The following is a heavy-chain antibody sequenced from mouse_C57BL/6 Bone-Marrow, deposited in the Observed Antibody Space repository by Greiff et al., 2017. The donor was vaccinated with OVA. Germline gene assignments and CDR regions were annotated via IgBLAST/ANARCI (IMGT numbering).Heavy chain of an antibody. V-gene: IGHV1-76*01. D-gene: IGHD1-1*01. Sequence: VHLVESGAELVRPGASVKLSCKASGYTFTDYYINWVKQRPGQGLEWIARIYPGRGNTYYNAKFKGKATLTAEKSSSTAYMQLSSLTSYDSAVYFCARWSDYGSSSFDYWGQGTTLTVSS. CDR2: IYPGRGNT. CDR1: GYTFTDYY. CDR3: ARWSDYGSSSFDY. J-gene: IGHJ2*01.